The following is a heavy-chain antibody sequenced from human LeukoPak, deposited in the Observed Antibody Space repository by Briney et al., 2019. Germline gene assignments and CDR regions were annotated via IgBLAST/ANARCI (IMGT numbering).Heavy chain of an antibody. V-gene: IGHV1-18*01. J-gene: IGHJ5*02. Sequence: ASVKVSCKASGYTFTSYGISWVRQAPGQGLEWMGWISAYNSNTNYAQKLQGRVTMTTDTSTSTAYMELRSLRSDDTAVYYCARRSYDSSGYYYSFDPWGQGPLVSVSS. CDR1: GYTFTSYG. CDR3: ARRSYDSSGYYYSFDP. D-gene: IGHD3-22*01. CDR2: ISAYNSNT.